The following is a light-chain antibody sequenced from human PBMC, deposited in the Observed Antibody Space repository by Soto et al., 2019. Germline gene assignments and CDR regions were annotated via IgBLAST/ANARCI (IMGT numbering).Light chain of an antibody. J-gene: IGKJ4*01. CDR3: RQYINYPLT. CDR1: QSISSW. CDR2: KAS. V-gene: IGKV1-5*03. Sequence: DIQMTQSPSTLSASVGDRVTITCRASQSISSWLAWYQQKPGKAPKLLIYKASSLESGVPSRFSGSGSGTEFTLAISSLQPDDFATYYCRQYINYPLTFGGGTKMEIK.